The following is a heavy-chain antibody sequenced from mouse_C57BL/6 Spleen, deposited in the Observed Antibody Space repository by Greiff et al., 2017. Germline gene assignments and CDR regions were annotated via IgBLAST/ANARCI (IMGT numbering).Heavy chain of an antibody. CDR2: IDPSDSYT. Sequence: VQLQQPGAELVMPGASVKLSCKASGYTFTSYWMHWVKQRPGQGLEWIGEIDPSDSYTNYNQKFKGKSTLTVDTSSSTAYMQLSSLASEDSAGYDCARRGADYWGQGTTLTVSS. CDR1: GYTFTSYW. J-gene: IGHJ2*01. V-gene: IGHV1-69*01. CDR3: ARRGADY.